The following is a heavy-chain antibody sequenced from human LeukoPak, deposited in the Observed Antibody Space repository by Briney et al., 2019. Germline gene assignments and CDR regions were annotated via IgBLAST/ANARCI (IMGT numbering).Heavy chain of an antibody. CDR3: AKGGSSMAAAGSDY. D-gene: IGHD6-13*01. J-gene: IGHJ4*02. V-gene: IGHV3-30*18. Sequence: GGSLRLSCAASGFSFSDYAMHWVRQSPGKGPEWVAVISYDGRNEYYVDSVRGRFTISRDNSKNTLYLQMSGLKAEDTAIYYCAKGGSSMAAAGSDYWGQGTLVTVSS. CDR1: GFSFSDYA. CDR2: ISYDGRNE.